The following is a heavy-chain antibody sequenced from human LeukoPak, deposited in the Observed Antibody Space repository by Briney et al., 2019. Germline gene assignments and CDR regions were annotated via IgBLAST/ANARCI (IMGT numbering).Heavy chain of an antibody. D-gene: IGHD1-26*01. V-gene: IGHV5-51*01. J-gene: IGHJ4*02. Sequence: EESLKISCKGSGYIFTSYWIAWVRQMPGKGLEWMGIIYPGDSDTRYSPSFQGQVTISADKSISTAYLQWSSLKASDTAMYYCARRSGSFQGDYNFDYWGQGTLVTVSS. CDR3: ARRSGSFQGDYNFDY. CDR1: GYIFTSYW. CDR2: IYPGDSDT.